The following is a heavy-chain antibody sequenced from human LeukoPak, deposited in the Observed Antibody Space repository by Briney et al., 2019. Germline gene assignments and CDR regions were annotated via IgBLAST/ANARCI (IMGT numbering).Heavy chain of an antibody. V-gene: IGHV4-59*01. CDR3: ARGGGLGAYYYYMDV. D-gene: IGHD1-26*01. J-gene: IGHJ6*03. CDR2: IYYSGST. Sequence: SETLSLTCTVSGGSISSYYWSWIRQPPGKGLEWIGYIYYSGSTNYNPSLKSRVTISVDTSKNQFSLRLSSVTAADTAVYYCARGGGLGAYYYYMDVWGKGTTVTVSS. CDR1: GGSISSYY.